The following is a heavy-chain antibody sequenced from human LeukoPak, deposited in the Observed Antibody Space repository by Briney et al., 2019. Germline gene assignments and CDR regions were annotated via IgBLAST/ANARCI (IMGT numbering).Heavy chain of an antibody. CDR2: MYYSGST. D-gene: IGHD6-6*01. CDR3: AREIAARPDYFDY. V-gene: IGHV4-59*01. CDR1: GGSISSYY. J-gene: IGHJ4*02. Sequence: PSETLPLTCTVSGGSISSYYWSWIRQPPGKGLEWIGYMYYSGSTNYNPSLKSRVTISVDTSKNQFSLKLSSVTAADTAVYYCAREIAARPDYFDYWGQGTLVTVSS.